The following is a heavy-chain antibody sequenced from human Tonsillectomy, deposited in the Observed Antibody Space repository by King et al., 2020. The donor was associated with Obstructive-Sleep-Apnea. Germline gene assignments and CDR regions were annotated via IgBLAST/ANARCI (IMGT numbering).Heavy chain of an antibody. J-gene: IGHJ4*02. CDR1: GFSFSSHG. CDR2: IRYDGSNP. V-gene: IGHV3-30*02. D-gene: IGHD6-13*01. CDR3: AKDYGQSSSWYMDY. Sequence: QLVQSGGDVVQPGRSLSLSCAASGFSFSSHGIHWVRQAPGKGLEWVAFIRYDGSNPYYADSVWGRFTISRDNTKNTLYLQMNSRRTEDTAVYYCAKDYGQSSSWYMDYWGQGTLVTVSS.